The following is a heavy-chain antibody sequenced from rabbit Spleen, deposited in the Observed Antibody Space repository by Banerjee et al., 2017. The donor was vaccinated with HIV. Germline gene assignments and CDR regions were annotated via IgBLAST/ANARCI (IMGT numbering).Heavy chain of an antibody. J-gene: IGHJ4*01. V-gene: IGHV1S45*01. CDR2: IDTGSGTT. D-gene: IGHD4-1*01. CDR3: ARQDTSAWGGYQL. CDR1: GFSFSSSYW. Sequence: QEQLVESGGGLVQPEGSLTLTCTASGFSFSSSYWICWVRQAPGKGLEWIGCIDTGSGTTYYASWVNGRFTISKPSSTTVTLKLTSLTAADTATYFCARQDTSAWGGYQLWGPGTLVTVS.